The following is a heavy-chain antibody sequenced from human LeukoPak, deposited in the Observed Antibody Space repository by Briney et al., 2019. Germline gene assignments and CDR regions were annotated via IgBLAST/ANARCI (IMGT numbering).Heavy chain of an antibody. CDR1: GYSISSGYY. CDR2: IYHSGST. Sequence: SETLSLTCTVSGYSISSGYYWGWIRQPPGKGLEWIGSIYHSGSTYYNPSLKSQVTISVDTSKNQFSLKLSSVTAADTAVYYCARVGTYSGSYYVDYWGQGTLVTVSS. D-gene: IGHD1-26*01. J-gene: IGHJ4*02. V-gene: IGHV4-38-2*02. CDR3: ARVGTYSGSYYVDY.